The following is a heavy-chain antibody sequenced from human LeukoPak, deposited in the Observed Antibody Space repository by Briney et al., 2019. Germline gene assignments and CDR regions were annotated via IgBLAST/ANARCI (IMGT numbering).Heavy chain of an antibody. CDR1: GGTFSSYA. D-gene: IGHD4-17*01. V-gene: IGHV1-69*13. CDR2: IIPIFGTA. Sequence: SVKVSCKASGGTFSSYAISWVRQAPGQGLEWMGGIIPIFGTANYAQKFQGRVTITADESTSTAYMELSSLRSEDTAVYYCARVVVGPTVTFFDYYYMDVWGKGTTVTVSS. J-gene: IGHJ6*03. CDR3: ARVVVGPTVTFFDYYYMDV.